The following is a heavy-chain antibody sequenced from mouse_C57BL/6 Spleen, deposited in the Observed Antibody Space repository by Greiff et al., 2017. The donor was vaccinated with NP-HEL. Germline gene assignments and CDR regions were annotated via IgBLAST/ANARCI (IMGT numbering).Heavy chain of an antibody. CDR1: GFTFTDYY. CDR3: ARYSDYLYYAMDY. J-gene: IGHJ4*01. V-gene: IGHV7-3*01. D-gene: IGHD2-4*01. CDR2: IRNKANGYTT. Sequence: EVKVVESGGGLVQPGGSLSLSCAASGFTFTDYYMSWVRQPPGKALEWLGFIRNKANGYTTEYSASVKGRFTISRENSQSILYLQMNALRAEDSATYYCARYSDYLYYAMDYWGQGTSVTVSS.